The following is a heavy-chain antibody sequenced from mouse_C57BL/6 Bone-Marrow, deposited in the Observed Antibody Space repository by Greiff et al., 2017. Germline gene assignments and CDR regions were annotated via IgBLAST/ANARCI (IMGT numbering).Heavy chain of an antibody. CDR2: FYPGSGSI. CDR3: ARNEDIDYQLYFDY. J-gene: IGHJ2*01. Sequence: QVQLQQSGAELVKPGASVKLSCKASGYTFTEYTIHWVKQRSGQGLEWIGWFYPGSGSIKYNEKFKDKATLTADKSSSTAYIKLSRLTSEDSAVYFYARNEDIDYQLYFDYWGQGNTLTVSS. D-gene: IGHD2-4*01. CDR1: GYTFTEYT. V-gene: IGHV1-62-2*01.